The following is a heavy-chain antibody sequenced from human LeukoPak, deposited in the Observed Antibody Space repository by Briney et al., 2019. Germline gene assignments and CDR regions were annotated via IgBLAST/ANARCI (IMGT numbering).Heavy chain of an antibody. V-gene: IGHV3-53*01. D-gene: IGHD3-3*01. CDR2: IYSGGST. Sequence: AGGSLRLSCAASGFTVSSNYMSWVRQAPGKGLEWVSVIYSGGSTYYADSVKGRFTISRDNSKNTLYLQMNSLRAEDTAVYYCARDYGRLEWLYNWFDPWGQGTLVTVSS. CDR3: ARDYGRLEWLYNWFDP. J-gene: IGHJ5*02. CDR1: GFTVSSNY.